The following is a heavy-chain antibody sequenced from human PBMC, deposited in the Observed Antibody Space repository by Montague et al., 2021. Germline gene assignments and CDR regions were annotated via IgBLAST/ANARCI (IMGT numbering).Heavy chain of an antibody. CDR2: TYYRSKWYN. D-gene: IGHD5-24*01. CDR3: ARGWQKRFDP. Sequence: CAISGDSVSSNDATLNWIRQSPSRGLEWLGRTYYRSKWYNEYAISVKSRITVNPDTSKNQFSLLLNSVTPEDTAVYYCARGWQKRFDPWGQGTLVTVSS. J-gene: IGHJ5*02. CDR1: GDSVSSNDAT. V-gene: IGHV6-1*01.